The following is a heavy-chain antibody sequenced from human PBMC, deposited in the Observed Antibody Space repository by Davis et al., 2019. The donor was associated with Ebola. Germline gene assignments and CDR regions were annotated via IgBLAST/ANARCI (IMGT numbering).Heavy chain of an antibody. V-gene: IGHV3-30*03. J-gene: IGHJ6*01. Sequence: GESLKISCAASGISFSNYGMFWVRQAPGKVMEWVAVISPDGSDKNYADSGKGRFTISRDNAKNSLYLQMNSLHQGPIGLPPGTLLQEHLWG. CDR3: TLLQEHL. CDR2: ISPDGSDK. CDR1: GISFSNYG.